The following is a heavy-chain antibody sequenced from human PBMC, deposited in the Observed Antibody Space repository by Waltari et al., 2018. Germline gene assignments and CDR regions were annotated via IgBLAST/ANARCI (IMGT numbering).Heavy chain of an antibody. V-gene: IGHV4-59*11. CDR2: IYYSGST. D-gene: IGHD1-1*01. CDR1: GGSISSHY. J-gene: IGHJ4*02. Sequence: QVQLQESGPGLVKPSETLSLTCTVSGGSISSHYWSWIRQPPGKGLEWIGYIYYSGSTNYNPSLKSRVTISVDTSKNQFSLKLSSVTAADTAVYYCAGEGPLQLIYYFDYWGQGTLVTVSS. CDR3: AGEGPLQLIYYFDY.